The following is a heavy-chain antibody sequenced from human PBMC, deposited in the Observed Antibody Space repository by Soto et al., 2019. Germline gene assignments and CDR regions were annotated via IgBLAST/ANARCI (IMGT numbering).Heavy chain of an antibody. CDR2: ISGRSSAI. D-gene: IGHD2-15*01. V-gene: IGHV3-48*02. Sequence: EVQLVESGGGLVQPGGSLRLSCAASGFTFSTYSLTWVRQAPGKGLEWVSYISGRSSAIYYADSVKGRFTISRDNAKNSLYLQMNSLRDEDTAVYYCARCASGAYYNYYAMDVWGQVTTVTVSS. CDR1: GFTFSTYS. J-gene: IGHJ6*02. CDR3: ARCASGAYYNYYAMDV.